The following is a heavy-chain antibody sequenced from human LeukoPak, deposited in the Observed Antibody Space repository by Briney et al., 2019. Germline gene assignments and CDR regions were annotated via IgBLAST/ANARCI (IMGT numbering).Heavy chain of an antibody. Sequence: GGSLRLSCAASGFTFSSYSMNWVRQAPGKGLEWVSSISSSSSYIYYADSVKGRFTISRDNAKNSLYLQMNSLRAEDTAVYYCARDYISSGSYGAESSFDYWGQGTLVTVSS. V-gene: IGHV3-21*01. J-gene: IGHJ4*02. CDR3: ARDYISSGSYGAESSFDY. D-gene: IGHD1-26*01. CDR1: GFTFSSYS. CDR2: ISSSSSYI.